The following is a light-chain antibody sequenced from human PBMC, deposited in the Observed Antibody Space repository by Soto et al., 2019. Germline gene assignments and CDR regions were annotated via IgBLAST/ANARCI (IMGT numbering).Light chain of an antibody. CDR3: QQHGSSPLA. CDR1: QSVSSSY. J-gene: IGKJ4*01. Sequence: EIVLTQSPGTLSLSPLERATLSCMASQSVSSSYLAWYQQKPGQAPRLLIYGASSRAAGIPDRFSGSGSGTDFTLTISRLEPEDFAVYYCQQHGSSPLAFGRGTKVDIK. CDR2: GAS. V-gene: IGKV3-20*01.